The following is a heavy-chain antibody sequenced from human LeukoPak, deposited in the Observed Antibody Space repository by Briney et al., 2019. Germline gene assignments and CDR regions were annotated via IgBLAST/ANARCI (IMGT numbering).Heavy chain of an antibody. CDR3: ASWDWNPNYYFDY. J-gene: IGHJ4*02. CDR2: TNPNSGGT. D-gene: IGHD1-1*01. V-gene: IGHV1-2*06. Sequence: ASVKVSCKTSGYTFTGYYMHWVRQAPGQGLEWMGRTNPNSGGTNYAQKFQGRATMTRDTSITTAYMELSSLRSDDTAVYYCASWDWNPNYYFDYWGQGTLVTVSS. CDR1: GYTFTGYY.